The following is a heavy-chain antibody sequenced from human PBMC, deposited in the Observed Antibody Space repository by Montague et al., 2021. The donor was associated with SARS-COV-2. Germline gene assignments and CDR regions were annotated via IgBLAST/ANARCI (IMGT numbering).Heavy chain of an antibody. J-gene: IGHJ5*02. CDR2: IKSDGSST. D-gene: IGHD3-16*01. V-gene: IGHV3-74*01. CDR3: AGGGLWFGP. Sequence: SLRLSCAASGFPFSSHWMHWVRQAPGKGLVWIPRIKSDGSSTNYADSVKGRFSISRDNAKNTLYLQMNSLRVEDTAVYYCAGGGLWFGPGAQGTLVTVSS. CDR1: GFPFSSHW.